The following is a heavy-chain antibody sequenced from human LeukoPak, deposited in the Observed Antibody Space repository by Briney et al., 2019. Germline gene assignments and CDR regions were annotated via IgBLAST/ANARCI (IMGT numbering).Heavy chain of an antibody. Sequence: SVKVSCKASGFTFTSSAMQWVRQARGQRLEWIGWIVVGSGNTNYAQKFQERVTITRDMSTSTAYMELSSLRSEDTAVYYCAKLKERLGEFHDAFDIWGQGTMVTVSS. CDR3: AKLKERLGEFHDAFDI. J-gene: IGHJ3*02. CDR1: GFTFTSSA. CDR2: IVVGSGNT. D-gene: IGHD3-16*01. V-gene: IGHV1-58*02.